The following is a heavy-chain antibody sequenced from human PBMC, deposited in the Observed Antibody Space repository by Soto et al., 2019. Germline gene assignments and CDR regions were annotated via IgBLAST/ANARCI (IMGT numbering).Heavy chain of an antibody. Sequence: VHLLQSATEVKKPGASVKVSCKASGYMFTAYYIYWVRQAPGHGLEWVGWINPRTGFTNYAQKFQVRVTMTRDPSTDTVYLELSGLRSDDTAVYFCARELRSLASPLDFWGQGTLVTVSS. D-gene: IGHD1-26*01. CDR1: GYMFTAYY. CDR2: INPRTGFT. CDR3: ARELRSLASPLDF. J-gene: IGHJ4*02. V-gene: IGHV1-2*02.